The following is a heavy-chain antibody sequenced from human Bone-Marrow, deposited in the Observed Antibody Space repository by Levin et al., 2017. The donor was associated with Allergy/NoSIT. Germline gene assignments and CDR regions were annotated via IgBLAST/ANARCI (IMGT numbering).Heavy chain of an antibody. CDR1: GFTFSSYS. CDR2: ISSSSSTI. J-gene: IGHJ4*02. D-gene: IGHD3-10*01. CDR3: ARDGWSYGSGKGQAFDY. V-gene: IGHV3-48*01. Sequence: SCAASGFTFSSYSMNWVRQAPGKGLEWVSYISSSSSTIYYADSVKGRFTISRDNAKNSLYLQMNSLRAEDTAVYYCARDGWSYGSGKGQAFDYWGQGTLVTVSS.